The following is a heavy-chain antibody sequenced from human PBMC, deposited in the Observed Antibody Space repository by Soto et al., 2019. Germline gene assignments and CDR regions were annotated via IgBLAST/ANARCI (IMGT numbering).Heavy chain of an antibody. D-gene: IGHD5-12*01. Sequence: QVQLVQSGAEVRQPASSVKVSCKTSGGTFSSYAISWVRQAPGQGLEWMGGIVPIVGTTTYAQKFQGRVTITADEATSTAYMQLSRLRSADTAVYYCVRVVAIPGYPDHWGQGTLVTVSS. CDR2: IVPIVGTT. CDR1: GGTFSSYA. V-gene: IGHV1-69*12. CDR3: VRVVAIPGYPDH. J-gene: IGHJ4*02.